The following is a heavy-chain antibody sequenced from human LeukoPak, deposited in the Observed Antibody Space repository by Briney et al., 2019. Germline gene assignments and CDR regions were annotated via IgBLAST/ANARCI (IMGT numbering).Heavy chain of an antibody. D-gene: IGHD6-13*01. J-gene: IGHJ1*01. Sequence: GGSLRLSCAASGFTFSSYAMNWVRQAPGKGLEWVAAISHDGSNKYHADSVKGRFTISRDNSKNTVYLQMNSLRAEDTAAYFCAGSPKYSSSWFEYFQHWGQGTLVTVSS. CDR3: AGSPKYSSSWFEYFQH. CDR2: ISHDGSNK. CDR1: GFTFSSYA. V-gene: IGHV3-30*01.